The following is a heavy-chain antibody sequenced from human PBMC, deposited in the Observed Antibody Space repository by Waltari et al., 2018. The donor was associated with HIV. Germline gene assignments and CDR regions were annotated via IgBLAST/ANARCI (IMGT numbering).Heavy chain of an antibody. V-gene: IGHV4-39*01. CDR2: IYYTGPS. J-gene: IGHJ6*02. D-gene: IGHD2-8*01. Sequence: QLQLQQSGPGLVKPSETLSLTCTVSGGSVINSDYYWDFIRQSPGKGLEWIGNIYYTGPSFYNPSIKSRITMAANLSSNQFSLRLNSVTAADTAIYYCARRPRMAAFYLYYGMDVWGQGTTVTVSS. CDR1: GGSVINSDYY. CDR3: ARRPRMAAFYLYYGMDV.